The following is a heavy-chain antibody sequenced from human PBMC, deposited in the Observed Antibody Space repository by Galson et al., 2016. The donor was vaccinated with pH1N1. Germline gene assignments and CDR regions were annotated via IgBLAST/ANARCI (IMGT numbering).Heavy chain of an antibody. D-gene: IGHD3-22*01. CDR2: ISRNSGSI. CDR3: AREDSSGYGYFDY. J-gene: IGHJ4*02. CDR1: GFTFSSYP. Sequence: SLRLSCAASGFTFSSYPMNWVRQAPGKGLEWVASISRNSGSIYYRDTVKGRFTISRDNAKNSLFLQMNTLRAEDTAVYFCAREDSSGYGYFDYWGQGTLDTVSS. V-gene: IGHV3-21*01.